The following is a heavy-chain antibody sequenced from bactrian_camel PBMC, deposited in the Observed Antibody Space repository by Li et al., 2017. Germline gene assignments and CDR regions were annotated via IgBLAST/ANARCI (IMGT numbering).Heavy chain of an antibody. J-gene: IGHJ4*01. D-gene: IGHD2*01. CDR3: RQTGRGMAEAVRGQWSKEYLTT. CDR1: GFTVDGAD. V-gene: IGHV3S55*01. Sequence: HVQLVESGGGSVQAGGSLRLFCTGSGFTVDGADMGWYRQAPGNECELVSSISDDLGTYYADSVNGRFTISQDNAKNTVYLEMGSLKPEDTACTSVRQTGRGMAEAVRGQWSKEYLTTGARGPRSPSP. CDR2: ISDDLGT.